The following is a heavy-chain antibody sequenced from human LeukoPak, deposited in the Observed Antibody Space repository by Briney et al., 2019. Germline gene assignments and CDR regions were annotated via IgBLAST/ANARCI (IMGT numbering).Heavy chain of an antibody. V-gene: IGHV3-49*04. CDR2: IRSKDYGGTT. CDR3: TRDPVWGVDY. J-gene: IGHJ4*02. CDR1: GFTFGEYA. D-gene: IGHD3-16*01. Sequence: PGGSLRLSCTASGFTFGEYAMSWVRQAPGKGLEWVGFIRSKDYGGTTEYAASVKGRFTISRDDSKSLAYLQMNSLKTEDTAVYYCTRDPVWGVDYWGQGTLVTVSS.